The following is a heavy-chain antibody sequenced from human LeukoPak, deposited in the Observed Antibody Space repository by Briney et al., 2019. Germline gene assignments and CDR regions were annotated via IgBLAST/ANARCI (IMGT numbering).Heavy chain of an antibody. CDR2: INPSGGST. J-gene: IGHJ4*02. CDR1: GYTFTSYD. CDR3: ARVHGGATYFDY. Sequence: ASVKVSCKASGYTFTSYDINWVRQAPGQGLEWMGIINPSGGSTSYAQKFQGRVTMTRDTSTSTVYMELSSLRSEDTAVYYCARVHGGATYFDYWGQGTLVTVSS. D-gene: IGHD1-26*01. V-gene: IGHV1-46*01.